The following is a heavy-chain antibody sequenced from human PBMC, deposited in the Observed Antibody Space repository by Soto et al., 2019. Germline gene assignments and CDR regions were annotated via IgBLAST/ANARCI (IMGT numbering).Heavy chain of an antibody. Sequence: SETLSLTCTVSGGSISSYYWSWIRQPPGKGLEWIGYIYYSGSTNYNPSLKSRATISVDTSKNQFSLKLSSVTAADTAVYYCARQPYYDFWSGYYTPEAFDIWGQGTMVTVSS. D-gene: IGHD3-3*01. CDR2: IYYSGST. CDR1: GGSISSYY. V-gene: IGHV4-59*08. CDR3: ARQPYYDFWSGYYTPEAFDI. J-gene: IGHJ3*02.